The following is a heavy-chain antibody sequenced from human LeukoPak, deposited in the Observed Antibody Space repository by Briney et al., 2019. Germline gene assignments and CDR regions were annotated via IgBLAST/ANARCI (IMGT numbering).Heavy chain of an antibody. D-gene: IGHD5-18*01. Sequence: GESLKISCKGSGYNFNTYWVAWVRQMPGKGLEWMGIIHPVDSDIRYSPSFQGQVTISADRSINTAYLQWSSLKASDTAMYYCARQGNSDYYYGLDVWGQGTTVTVSS. J-gene: IGHJ6*02. CDR1: GYNFNTYW. V-gene: IGHV5-51*01. CDR3: ARQGNSDYYYGLDV. CDR2: IHPVDSDI.